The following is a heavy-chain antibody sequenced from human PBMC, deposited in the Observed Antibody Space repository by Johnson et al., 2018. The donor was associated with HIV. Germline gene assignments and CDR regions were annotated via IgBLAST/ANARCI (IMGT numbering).Heavy chain of an antibody. J-gene: IGHJ3*02. V-gene: IGHV3-15*01. CDR2: LKSKSDGGTI. Sequence: VQLVESGGDLVKPGGSLRLSCAASGFTFSDAWMNWVRQAPGKGLEWVGRLKSKSDGGTIDYAAPVKGRFTISRDGSKNTLYLHMNSLKTEDTAVYYCARGSRYTFDNDDVHLLHAFDIWGQGTMVTVSS. D-gene: IGHD3-16*01. CDR3: ARGSRYTFDNDDVHLLHAFDI. CDR1: GFTFSDAW.